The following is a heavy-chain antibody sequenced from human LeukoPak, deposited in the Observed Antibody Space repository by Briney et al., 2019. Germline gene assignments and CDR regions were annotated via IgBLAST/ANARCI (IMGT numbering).Heavy chain of an antibody. CDR3: ARVVASDSSGSPSLVDY. CDR2: INHSGST. Sequence: TLSLTXXXXXXSFSXXYWSWIRQPPGKGLEWIGEINHSGSTNYNPSLKSRVTISVDTSKNQFSLKLSSVTAADTAVYYCARVVASDSSGSPSLVDYWGQGTLVTVSS. CDR1: XXSFSXXY. V-gene: IGHV4-34*01. D-gene: IGHD6-19*01. J-gene: IGHJ4*02.